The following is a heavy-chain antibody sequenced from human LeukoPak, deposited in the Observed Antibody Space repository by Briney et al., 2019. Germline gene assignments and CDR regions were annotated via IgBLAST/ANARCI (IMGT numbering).Heavy chain of an antibody. CDR2: INPNSGGT. CDR3: ARVGDAATLFGY. Sequence: GESLKISCKASGYTFTGYYMHWVRQAPGQGLEWMGWINPNSGGTNYAQKFQGRVTMTRDTSISTAYMELSSLRSDDTAVYYCARVGDAATLFGYWGQGTLVTVSS. CDR1: GYTFTGYY. V-gene: IGHV1-2*02. D-gene: IGHD5-18*01. J-gene: IGHJ4*02.